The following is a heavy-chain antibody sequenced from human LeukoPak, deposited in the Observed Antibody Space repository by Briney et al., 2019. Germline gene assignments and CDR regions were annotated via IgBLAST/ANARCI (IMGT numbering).Heavy chain of an antibody. CDR2: IIPILGIA. CDR1: GGTFSSYA. Sequence: GSSVKVSCKASGGTFSSYAISWVRQAPGQGLEWMGRIIPILGIANYAQKFQGRVTITADKSTSTAYMELSSLRSEDTAVYYCASDYGGNTPYYYGMDVWGQGTTVTVSS. D-gene: IGHD4-23*01. J-gene: IGHJ6*02. V-gene: IGHV1-69*04. CDR3: ASDYGGNTPYYYGMDV.